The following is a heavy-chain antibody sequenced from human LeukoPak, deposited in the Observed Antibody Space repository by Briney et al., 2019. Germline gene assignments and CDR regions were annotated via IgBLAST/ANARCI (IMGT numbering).Heavy chain of an antibody. CDR3: ARDLSRYYDSSGPFDY. CDR2: ISAYNGNT. CDR1: GYTFTSYG. D-gene: IGHD3-22*01. V-gene: IGHV1-18*01. Sequence: PVASVKVSCKASGYTFTSYGISWVRQAPGQGLEWMGWISAYNGNTNYAQKLQGRVTMTTDTSTSTAYMELRSLRSDDTAVYYCARDLSRYYDSSGPFDYWGQGTLVTVSS. J-gene: IGHJ4*02.